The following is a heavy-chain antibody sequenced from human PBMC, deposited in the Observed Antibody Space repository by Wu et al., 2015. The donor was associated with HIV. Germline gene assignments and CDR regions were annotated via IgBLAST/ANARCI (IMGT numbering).Heavy chain of an antibody. D-gene: IGHD3-16*02. CDR1: GYTFTSYY. CDR2: INPSGGST. CDR3: ARQYYFCLFDYR. J-gene: IGHJ3*01. Sequence: QVQLVQSGAEVKKPGASVKVSCKASGYTFTSYYMHWVRQAPGQGLEWMGIINPSGGSTSYAQKFQGRVTMTRDTSISTAYMELSRLRSDDTAVYYCARQYYFCLFDYRGDQGTSGHRLF. V-gene: IGHV1-46*01.